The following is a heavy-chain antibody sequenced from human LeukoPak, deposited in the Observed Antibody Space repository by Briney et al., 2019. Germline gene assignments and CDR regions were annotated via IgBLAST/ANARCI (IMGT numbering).Heavy chain of an antibody. CDR3: ARGPWVYYDRSVLDY. Sequence: SETLSLTCTVSGGSISSYYWNWIRQPPGKGLEWIGYIYYSGSTNYNPSLKSRVTTSVDTSKNQFSLKLSSVTAADTAVYYCARGPWVYYDRSVLDYGGKEPRVPVP. J-gene: IGHJ4*02. D-gene: IGHD3-22*01. CDR2: IYYSGST. V-gene: IGHV4-59*01. CDR1: GGSISSYY.